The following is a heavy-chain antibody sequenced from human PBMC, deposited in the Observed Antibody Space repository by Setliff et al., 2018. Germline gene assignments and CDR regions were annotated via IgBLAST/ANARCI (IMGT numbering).Heavy chain of an antibody. CDR3: ATLYDVLTGYYGLDV. CDR1: GYSISSGYY. CDR2: IYHSGST. Sequence: PSETLSLTCTVSGYSISSGYYWGWIRQPPGKGLEWIGSIYHSGSTYYNPSLKSRVTISVDTSKNQFSPKFISVTAADTAVYYCATLYDVLTGYYGLDVWGQGTTVTVSS. V-gene: IGHV4-38-2*02. D-gene: IGHD3-9*01. J-gene: IGHJ6*02.